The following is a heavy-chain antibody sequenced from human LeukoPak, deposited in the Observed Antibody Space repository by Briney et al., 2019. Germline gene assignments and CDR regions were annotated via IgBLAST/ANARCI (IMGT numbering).Heavy chain of an antibody. D-gene: IGHD6-19*01. Sequence: GGSLRLSCAASGFTFDDYAMHWVRQAPGKGLEWVSGISWNSGSIGYADSVKGRFTISRDNAKNSLSLQMNSLRAEDMALYYCAKDTGASAVAEAFDIWGQGTMVTVSS. CDR3: AKDTGASAVAEAFDI. CDR2: ISWNSGSI. CDR1: GFTFDDYA. J-gene: IGHJ3*02. V-gene: IGHV3-9*03.